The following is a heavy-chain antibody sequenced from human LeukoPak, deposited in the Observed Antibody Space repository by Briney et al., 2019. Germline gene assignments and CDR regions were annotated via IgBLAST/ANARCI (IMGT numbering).Heavy chain of an antibody. CDR1: GFTFSNYW. CDR2: IKQDGSEK. J-gene: IGHJ6*02. D-gene: IGHD6-13*01. CDR3: ARDPYSSSWSYGMDV. V-gene: IGHV3-7*05. Sequence: PGGSLRLSCTASGFTFSNYWMSWVRQTPEKGLECVANIKQDGSEKVYLDSVKDRFTISRDNAQTSLYLHMNSLRAEDTAVYYCARDPYSSSWSYGMDVWGQGTTVTVSS.